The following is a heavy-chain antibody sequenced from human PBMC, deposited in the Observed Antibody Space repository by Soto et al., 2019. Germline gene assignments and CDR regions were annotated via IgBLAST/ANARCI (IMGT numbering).Heavy chain of an antibody. CDR1: GYTXSSYG. Sequence: SXKVSCKAAGYTXSSYGSGWVRQAPGQGLEWMGWISAYNCNTNYAQKLQGRVTMTTETSTSTAYMELRSLRSDDTAVYYCASGWGSLAYWGQGTLVTVS. CDR3: ASGWGSLAY. D-gene: IGHD6-6*01. J-gene: IGHJ4*02. CDR2: ISAYNCNT. V-gene: IGHV1-18*04.